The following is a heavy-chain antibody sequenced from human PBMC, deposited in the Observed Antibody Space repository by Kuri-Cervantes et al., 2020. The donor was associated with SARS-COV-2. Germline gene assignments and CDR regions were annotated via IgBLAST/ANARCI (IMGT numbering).Heavy chain of an antibody. J-gene: IGHJ6*02. CDR3: ARDKKLGYCSGGSCYGGEYYYYYGMDV. CDR1: GYTFTSYD. V-gene: IGHV1-8*01. Sequence: ASVKVSCKASGYTFTSYDINWVRQATGQGLEWMGWMNPNSGNTGYAQKFQGRVTMTRDTSISTAYMELSRLRSDDTAVYYCARDKKLGYCSGGSCYGGEYYYYYGMDVWGQGTTVTVSS. CDR2: MNPNSGNT. D-gene: IGHD2-15*01.